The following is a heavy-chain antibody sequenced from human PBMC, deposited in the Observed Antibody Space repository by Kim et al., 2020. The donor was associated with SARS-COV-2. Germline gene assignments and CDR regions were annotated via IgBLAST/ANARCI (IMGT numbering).Heavy chain of an antibody. V-gene: IGHV1-24*01. Sequence: ASVKVSCKVSGYTLTELSMHWVRQAPGKGLEWMGGFDPEDGETIYAQKFQGRVTMTEDTSTDTAYMELSSLRSEDTAVYYCATYRILPYGDYIEVWFDPWGQGTLVTVSS. CDR3: ATYRILPYGDYIEVWFDP. CDR2: FDPEDGET. D-gene: IGHD4-17*01. J-gene: IGHJ5*02. CDR1: GYTLTELS.